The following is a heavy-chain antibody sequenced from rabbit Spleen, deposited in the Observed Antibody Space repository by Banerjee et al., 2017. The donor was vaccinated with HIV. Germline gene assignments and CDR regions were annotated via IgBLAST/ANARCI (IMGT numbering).Heavy chain of an antibody. D-gene: IGHD6-1*01. CDR1: GFPFSNKA. V-gene: IGHV1S47*01. CDR2: IDPIFGVS. J-gene: IGHJ4*01. CDR3: ADAYSDIYFNL. Sequence: QEQLEESGGGLVKPEGSLTLTCKASGFPFSNKAVMCWVRQAPGKGLEWIGYIDPIFGVSYYATWVNGRFTISSHDAQNTLYLQLKSLTAADTATYFCADAYSDIYFNLWGQGTLVTVS.